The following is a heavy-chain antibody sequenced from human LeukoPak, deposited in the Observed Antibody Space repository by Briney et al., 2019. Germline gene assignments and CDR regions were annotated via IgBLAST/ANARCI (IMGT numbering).Heavy chain of an antibody. V-gene: IGHV3-30*04. J-gene: IGHJ4*02. CDR1: GFTFSSYA. D-gene: IGHD6-19*01. CDR2: ISYDGSNK. Sequence: GGSLRLSCAASGFTFSSYAMHWVGQAPGKGLEWVAVISYDGSNKYYADSVKGRFTISRDNSKNTLYLQMNSLRAEDTAVYYCARDRSSGWQYYFDYWGQGTLVTVSS. CDR3: ARDRSSGWQYYFDY.